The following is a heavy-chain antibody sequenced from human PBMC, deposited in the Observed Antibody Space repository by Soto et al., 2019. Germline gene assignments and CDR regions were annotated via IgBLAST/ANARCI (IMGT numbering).Heavy chain of an antibody. CDR1: GYTFTSYG. Sequence: ASVKVSCKASGYTFTSYGISWVRQAPGQGLEWMGWISAYNGNTNYAQKLQGRVTMTTDTSTSTAYMELRSLRSDDTAVYYCAREGSDILTGLIYYYGMDVWGQGTTVTVSS. V-gene: IGHV1-18*01. CDR2: ISAYNGNT. D-gene: IGHD3-9*01. J-gene: IGHJ6*02. CDR3: AREGSDILTGLIYYYGMDV.